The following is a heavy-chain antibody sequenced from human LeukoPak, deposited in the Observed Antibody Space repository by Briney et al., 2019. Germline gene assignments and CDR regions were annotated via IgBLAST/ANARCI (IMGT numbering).Heavy chain of an antibody. CDR1: GFTFRSYD. CDR2: IRYDGSNK. D-gene: IGHD2-2*01. CDR3: AKDRHAPGRYCSSTSCFPFDS. J-gene: IGHJ5*01. V-gene: IGHV3-30*02. Sequence: GGSLRLSCAASGFTFRSYDMHWVRQAPGKGLEWVAFIRYDGSNKYYADSMKGRFTISRDNTKNTLYLQMNSLRAEDTAVYYCAKDRHAPGRYCSSTSCFPFDSWGQGTLVTVSS.